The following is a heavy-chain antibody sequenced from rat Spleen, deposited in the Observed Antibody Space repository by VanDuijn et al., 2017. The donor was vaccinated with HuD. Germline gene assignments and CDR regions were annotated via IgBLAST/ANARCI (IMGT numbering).Heavy chain of an antibody. V-gene: IGHV5-25*01. CDR3: ARGTTVATKVMDA. CDR1: VFTFRNYY. CDR2: ISTRGGNT. D-gene: IGHD1-8*01. J-gene: IGHJ4*01. Sequence: EVALVEAGGDLVHPGRPMKLPCAASVFTFRNYYMAWVRQAPTKGLEWVASISTRGGNTYYRDSVRGRFTISRDNAKSTLYLQMDSLMSEDTATYYCARGTTVATKVMDAWGQGASVTVSS.